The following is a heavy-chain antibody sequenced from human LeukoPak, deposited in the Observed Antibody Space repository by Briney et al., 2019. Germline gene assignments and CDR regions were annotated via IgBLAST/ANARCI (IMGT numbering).Heavy chain of an antibody. CDR1: GGSISSDHW. CDR3: ATAAASRKFDF. Sequence: SETLSLTCDVSGGSISSDHWWSWVRQPPGKGLEWIGETYHSGNTNYNPSLKSRVTIAVDKSKNQFSLRLSSVTAADTAVYYCATAAASRKFDFWGQGTLVTVSS. CDR2: TYHSGNT. J-gene: IGHJ4*02. D-gene: IGHD2-2*01. V-gene: IGHV4-4*02.